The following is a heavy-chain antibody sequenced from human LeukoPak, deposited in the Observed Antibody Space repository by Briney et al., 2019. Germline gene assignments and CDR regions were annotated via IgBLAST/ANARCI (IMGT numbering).Heavy chain of an antibody. V-gene: IGHV3-66*01. CDR3: ARGPSSYFYMDV. Sequence: GGSLRLSCAASGFTVSSIYMSWVRQAPGKGLEWVSIMYSGGSTYYADSVKGRFTISRDNSKNTLYLHMNSLRAEDTAVYYCARGPSSYFYMDVWGKGTTVTISS. CDR2: MYSGGST. J-gene: IGHJ6*03. CDR1: GFTVSSIY.